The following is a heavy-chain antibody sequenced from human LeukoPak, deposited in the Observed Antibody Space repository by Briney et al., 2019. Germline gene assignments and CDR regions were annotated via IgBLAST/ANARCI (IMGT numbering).Heavy chain of an antibody. Sequence: SETLSLTCTVSGGSISSYYWSWIRQPPGKGLEWIGYIYYSGSTNYNPSLKSRVTISVDTSKNRFSLKLSSVTAADTAVYYCARASSGWPYYYYGMDVWGQGTTVTVSS. V-gene: IGHV4-59*01. CDR1: GGSISSYY. D-gene: IGHD6-19*01. J-gene: IGHJ6*02. CDR2: IYYSGST. CDR3: ARASSGWPYYYYGMDV.